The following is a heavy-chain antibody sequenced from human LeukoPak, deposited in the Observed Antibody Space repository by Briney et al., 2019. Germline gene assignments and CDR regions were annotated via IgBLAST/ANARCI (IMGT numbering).Heavy chain of an antibody. CDR3: ARDKAYCSSTSCYTPLYYFDY. J-gene: IGHJ4*02. D-gene: IGHD2-2*02. CDR1: GFTFSRYS. Sequence: GGSLRLSCAASGFTFSRYSIAWVRQAPGKGLERVASITSSSGHIYYADSVKGRFTISRDNAKNSLYLQMNSLRAEDTAVYYCARDKAYCSSTSCYTPLYYFDYWGQGTLVTVSS. CDR2: ITSSSGHI. V-gene: IGHV3-21*01.